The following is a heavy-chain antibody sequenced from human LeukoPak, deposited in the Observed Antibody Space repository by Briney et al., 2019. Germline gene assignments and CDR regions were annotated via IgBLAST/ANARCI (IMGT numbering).Heavy chain of an antibody. Sequence: SETLSLTCAVYGGSFSGYYWSWIRQPPGKGLEWIGEINHSGSTNYNPSLKSRVTISVDTSKNQFSLKLSSVTAADTAVYYCARRVRGCYWTHWGQGTLVTVSS. CDR2: INHSGST. D-gene: IGHD2-15*01. CDR1: GGSFSGYY. V-gene: IGHV4-34*01. J-gene: IGHJ4*02. CDR3: ARRVRGCYWTH.